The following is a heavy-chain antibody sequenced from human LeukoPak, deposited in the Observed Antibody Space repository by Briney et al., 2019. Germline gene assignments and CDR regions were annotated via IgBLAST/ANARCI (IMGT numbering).Heavy chain of an antibody. V-gene: IGHV3-23*01. J-gene: IGHJ3*02. Sequence: QPGGSLRLSCAASGFTFSSYAMSWVRQAPGKGLEWVSAISGSGISTYYAGSVKGRFTISRDNFKDTLYLQMNSLRAEDTAVYYCARAPSAFDIWGQGTMVTVSS. CDR2: ISGSGIST. CDR3: ARAPSAFDI. CDR1: GFTFSSYA.